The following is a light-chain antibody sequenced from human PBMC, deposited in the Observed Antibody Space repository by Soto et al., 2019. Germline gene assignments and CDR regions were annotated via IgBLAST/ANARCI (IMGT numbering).Light chain of an antibody. Sequence: DIQMTQPPSTLSASVGDRVTITCRASQSVLTSLAWYQHKPGKAPKLLVYKASNLESGVPSRFSGSGSGTEFTLTISSLQPDDFATYYCQQYNSYSRTFGQGTKVEI. CDR3: QQYNSYSRT. CDR2: KAS. V-gene: IGKV1-5*03. J-gene: IGKJ1*01. CDR1: QSVLTS.